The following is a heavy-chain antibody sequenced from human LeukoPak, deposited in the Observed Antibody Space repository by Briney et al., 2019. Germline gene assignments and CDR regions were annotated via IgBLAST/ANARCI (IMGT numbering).Heavy chain of an antibody. V-gene: IGHV3-23*01. CDR2: ISGSGGST. Sequence: GGSLRLSCAASGFTFSSYAMSWVRQAPGKGLEWVSAISGSGGSTYYADSVKGRFTISRDNSKNTLYLQMNSLRAEDTAVCYCAKAVRGFGVVFDYWGQGTLVTVSS. J-gene: IGHJ4*02. CDR1: GFTFSSYA. D-gene: IGHD3-3*01. CDR3: AKAVRGFGVVFDY.